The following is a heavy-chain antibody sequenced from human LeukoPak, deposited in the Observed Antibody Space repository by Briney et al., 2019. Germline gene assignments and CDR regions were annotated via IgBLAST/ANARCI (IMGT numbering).Heavy chain of an antibody. J-gene: IGHJ4*02. Sequence: PGGSLRLACAASGFTFSNYWMHWVRQAPGKGLVWVSRIHTDGISTTYADSVKGRFTISRDNAKNTLYLQMNSLRAEDTAVYYCASAELDSLYYFDYWGQGTLVTVSS. V-gene: IGHV3-74*01. CDR3: ASAELDSLYYFDY. D-gene: IGHD1-1*01. CDR2: IHTDGIST. CDR1: GFTFSNYW.